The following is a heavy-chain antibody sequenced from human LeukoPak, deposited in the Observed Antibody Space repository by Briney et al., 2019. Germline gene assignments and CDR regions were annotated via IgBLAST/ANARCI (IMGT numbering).Heavy chain of an antibody. CDR2: ISSSSSYI. CDR1: GFTFSSYS. D-gene: IGHD3-22*01. Sequence: PGGSLRLSCAASGFTFSSYSMNWVRQAPGKGLEWVSSISSSSSYIYYADSVKGRFTISRDNAKNSLYLQMNSLRTEDTAVYYCARGGSYDSSGYREGFDYWGQGTLVTVSS. CDR3: ARGGSYDSSGYREGFDY. J-gene: IGHJ4*02. V-gene: IGHV3-21*01.